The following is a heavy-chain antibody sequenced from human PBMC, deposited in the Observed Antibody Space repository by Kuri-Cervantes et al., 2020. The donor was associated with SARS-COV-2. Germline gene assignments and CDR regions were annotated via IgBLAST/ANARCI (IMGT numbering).Heavy chain of an antibody. CDR3: ARHELAITMIVVVPRSWFDP. CDR2: IYYSGST. CDR1: GGSISSHY. Sequence: SETLSLTCTVSGGSISSHYWSWIRQPPGKGLEWIGYIYYSGSTNYNPSLKSRVTISVDTSKNQFSLKLSSVTAADTAVYYCARHELAITMIVVVPRSWFDPWGQGTLVTVSS. D-gene: IGHD3-22*01. V-gene: IGHV4-59*08. J-gene: IGHJ5*02.